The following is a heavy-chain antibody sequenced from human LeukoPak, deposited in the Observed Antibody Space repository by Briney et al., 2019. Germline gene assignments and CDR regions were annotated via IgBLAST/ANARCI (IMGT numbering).Heavy chain of an antibody. J-gene: IGHJ4*02. CDR2: IIPIFGTA. CDR1: GGTCSSYA. D-gene: IGHD2-15*01. V-gene: IGHV1-69*05. Sequence: SVKVSCKASGGTCSSYAISWVRQAPGQGLEWMGRIIPIFGTANYAQKFQGRVTITTDESTSTAYMELSSQRSEDTAVYYCARGLGGRYCSGGSCYSDPFDYWGQGTLVTVSS. CDR3: ARGLGGRYCSGGSCYSDPFDY.